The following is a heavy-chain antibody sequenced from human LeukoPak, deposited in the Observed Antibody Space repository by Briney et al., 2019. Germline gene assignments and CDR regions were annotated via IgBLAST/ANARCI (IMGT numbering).Heavy chain of an antibody. CDR2: LSSDNYTI. CDR1: GITFSSYS. Sequence: GGSLRLSCAASGITFSSYSMNWVRQAPGKGLEWISYLSSDNYTIYYADSVKSRFIISRDNAKDSLYLQMNSLRAEDTAVYYCARVATDGGGFDPWGQGTLVTVSS. CDR3: ARVATDGGGFDP. V-gene: IGHV3-48*01. J-gene: IGHJ5*02. D-gene: IGHD3-16*01.